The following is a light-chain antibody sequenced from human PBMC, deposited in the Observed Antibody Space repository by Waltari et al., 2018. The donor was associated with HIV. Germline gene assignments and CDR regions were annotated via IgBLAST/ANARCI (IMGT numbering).Light chain of an antibody. CDR2: DNS. CDR3: GTWDSSLSAVV. Sequence: QSVLTQPPSVSTAPGQKVTNPCPGSTSNIGNNHFSWYPRLPGTAPKLLIYDNSERPSGIPDRFSGSKSGTSATLGITGLQTGDEADYYCGTWDSSLSAVVFGTGTKVTVL. J-gene: IGLJ1*01. V-gene: IGLV1-51*01. CDR1: TSNIGNNH.